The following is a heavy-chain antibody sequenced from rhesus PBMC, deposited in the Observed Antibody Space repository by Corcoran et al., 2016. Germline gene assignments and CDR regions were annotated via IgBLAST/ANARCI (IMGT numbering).Heavy chain of an antibody. J-gene: IGHJ4*01. CDR2: ISGSSGST. D-gene: IGHD2-21*01. CDR3: ASYCTGSGCYSWDFDY. Sequence: QVQLQESGPGLVKPSETLSLTCAVSGYSISSGYYWGWIRQPPGKGLEYIGYISGSSGSTYYNPSLKVRVTIYKDTFQNQFSLKLSSVTAADTAVYYCASYCTGSGCYSWDFDYWGQGVLVTVSS. V-gene: IGHV4-99*01. CDR1: GYSISSGYY.